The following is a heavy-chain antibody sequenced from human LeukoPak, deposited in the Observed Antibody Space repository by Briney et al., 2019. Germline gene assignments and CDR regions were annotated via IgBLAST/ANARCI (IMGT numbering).Heavy chain of an antibody. CDR1: GYTFTSYA. V-gene: IGHV7-4-1*02. CDR3: ARGRRGGDYSSDRFDP. D-gene: IGHD4-17*01. Sequence: ASVKVSCKASGYTFTSYAMNWVRQAPGQGLEWMGWINTNTGNPTYAQGFTGRFVFSLDTSVSTAYLQISSLKADDTAVFYRARGRRGGDYSSDRFDPWGQGTLVTVSS. J-gene: IGHJ5*02. CDR2: INTNTGNP.